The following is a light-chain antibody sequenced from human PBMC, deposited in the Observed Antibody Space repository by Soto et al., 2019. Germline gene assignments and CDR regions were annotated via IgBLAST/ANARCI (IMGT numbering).Light chain of an antibody. CDR1: QSVSSGH. CDR2: GAS. V-gene: IGKV3-20*01. CDR3: HQYGASPWT. Sequence: DIVLTQSPGTLSLSPGERASLSCRASQSVSSGHLAWYQQKPGQAPRLLIYGASSRATGIPDRFSGSGSGTDFTLTINRLEPEDSAVYCCHQYGASPWTFGQGTKVDIK. J-gene: IGKJ1*01.